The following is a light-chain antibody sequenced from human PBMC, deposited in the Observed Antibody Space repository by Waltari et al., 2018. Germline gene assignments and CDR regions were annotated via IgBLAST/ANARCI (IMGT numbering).Light chain of an antibody. CDR1: QSFANF. Sequence: DILVTTSPATLSLFSGERATLSCRASQSFANFLAWYQQKPGQAPRLLIYDVSNRATDIPARFSGSGFATDFTLTISDVEPEDIAVYYCQQRNKWPLTFGGGTKVEIK. CDR3: QQRNKWPLT. J-gene: IGKJ4*01. V-gene: IGKV3-11*01. CDR2: DVS.